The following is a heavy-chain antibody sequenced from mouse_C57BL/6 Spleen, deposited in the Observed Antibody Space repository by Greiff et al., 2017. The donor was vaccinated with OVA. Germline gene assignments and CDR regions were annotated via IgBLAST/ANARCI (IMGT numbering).Heavy chain of an antibody. J-gene: IGHJ2*01. CDR2: IDPETGGT. CDR1: GYTFTDYE. CDR3: TRWEDYSNYAFDY. V-gene: IGHV1-15*01. Sequence: VQLVESGAELVRPGASVTLSCKASGYTFTDYEMHWVKQTPVHGLEWIGAIDPETGGTAYNQKFKGKAILTADKSSSTAYMELRSLTSEDSAVYYCTRWEDYSNYAFDYWGQGTTLTVSS. D-gene: IGHD2-5*01.